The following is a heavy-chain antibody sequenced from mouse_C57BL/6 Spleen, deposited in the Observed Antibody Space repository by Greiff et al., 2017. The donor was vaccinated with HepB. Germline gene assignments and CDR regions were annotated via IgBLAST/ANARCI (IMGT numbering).Heavy chain of an antibody. Sequence: EVQRVESGEGLVKPGGSLKLSCAASGFTFSSYAMSWVRQTPEKRLEWVAYISSGGDYIYYADTVKGRFTISRDNARNTLYLQMSSLKSEDTAMYYCTRDRDSSGPAWFAYWGQGTLVTVSA. CDR2: ISSGGDYI. J-gene: IGHJ3*01. CDR1: GFTFSSYA. D-gene: IGHD3-2*02. V-gene: IGHV5-9-1*02. CDR3: TRDRDSSGPAWFAY.